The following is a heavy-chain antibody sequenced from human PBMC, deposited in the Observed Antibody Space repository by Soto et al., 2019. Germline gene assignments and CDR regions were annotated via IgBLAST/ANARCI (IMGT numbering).Heavy chain of an antibody. V-gene: IGHV5-51*01. D-gene: IGHD1-1*01. Sequence: GESLKISCKGSGYSFTTYWIAWVRQMPGKGLECMGIIYPGDSDTRYSPSFQGQVTISVDKSISTAYLQWSSLRASDTALYYCAGHGKFSSMTNYFDSWGQGALVTVAS. J-gene: IGHJ4*02. CDR3: AGHGKFSSMTNYFDS. CDR2: IYPGDSDT. CDR1: GYSFTTYW.